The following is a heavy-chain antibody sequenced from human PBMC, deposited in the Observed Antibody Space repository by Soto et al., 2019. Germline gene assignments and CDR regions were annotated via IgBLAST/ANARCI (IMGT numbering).Heavy chain of an antibody. Sequence: ASVKVSCKASGGTFSSYTISWVRQAPGQGLEWMGRIIPIIGIANYAQKFQGRVTITADKSTSTAYMELSSLRSEDTAVYYCASIRYYYGSGSYYNTPTYYYYMDVWGKGTTVTVSS. V-gene: IGHV1-69*02. CDR2: IIPIIGIA. J-gene: IGHJ6*03. D-gene: IGHD3-10*01. CDR1: GGTFSSYT. CDR3: ASIRYYYGSGSYYNTPTYYYYMDV.